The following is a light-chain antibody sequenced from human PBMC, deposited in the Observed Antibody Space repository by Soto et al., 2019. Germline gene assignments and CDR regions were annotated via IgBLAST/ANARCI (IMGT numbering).Light chain of an antibody. Sequence: EIVMTQSPATLSVSPGERATLSCRASQSVSSNLAWYQQKPGQAPRLLIYGASTRATGIPARFSGSGSGTEFTRTISSLQSEDCAVYYWQQYNNWPPLTFGQGTKVEIK. CDR1: QSVSSN. V-gene: IGKV3-15*01. CDR3: QQYNNWPPLT. J-gene: IGKJ1*01. CDR2: GAS.